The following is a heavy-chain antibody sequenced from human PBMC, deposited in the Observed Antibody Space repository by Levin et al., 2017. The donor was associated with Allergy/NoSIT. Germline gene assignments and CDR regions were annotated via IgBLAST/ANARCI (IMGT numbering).Heavy chain of an antibody. Sequence: ASVKVSCKASGYTFTSYDINWVRQATGQGLEWMGWMNPNSGNTGYAQKFQGRVTMTRNTSISTAYMELSSLRSEDTAVYYCARDQGRFISTIFGVVIKDAAFDIWGQGTMVTVSS. D-gene: IGHD3-3*01. V-gene: IGHV1-8*01. CDR2: MNPNSGNT. CDR3: ARDQGRFISTIFGVVIKDAAFDI. CDR1: GYTFTSYD. J-gene: IGHJ3*02.